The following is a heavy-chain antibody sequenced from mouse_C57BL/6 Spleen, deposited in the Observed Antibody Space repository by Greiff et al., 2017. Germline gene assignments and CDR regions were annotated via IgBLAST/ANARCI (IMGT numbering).Heavy chain of an antibody. J-gene: IGHJ4*01. V-gene: IGHV5-17*01. CDR3: AGQDYVLYGMDY. Sequence: EVKLVESGGGLVKPGGSLKLSCAASGFTFSAYGMHWVRQAPEKGLEWVAYISSGSSTNYYADTVKGRFTISRDNAKNTLFLQMTSLRSEDTAMYYCAGQDYVLYGMDYWGQGTSVTVSA. D-gene: IGHD1-1*01. CDR1: GFTFSAYG. CDR2: ISSGSSTN.